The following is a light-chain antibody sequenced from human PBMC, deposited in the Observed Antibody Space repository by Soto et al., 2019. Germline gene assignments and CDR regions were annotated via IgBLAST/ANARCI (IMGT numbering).Light chain of an antibody. J-gene: IGKJ1*01. V-gene: IGKV1-17*01. CDR1: QDISND. CDR2: GAS. Sequence: IQMTQSPSSLSASAGDRAAITCGASQDISNDLGWYQQKQGKAPKILIYGASNLQSGVPSRFSGTGSGTELTTTISSLQPEDFETYDCLQHNSYPWTFGQGTKVDIK. CDR3: LQHNSYPWT.